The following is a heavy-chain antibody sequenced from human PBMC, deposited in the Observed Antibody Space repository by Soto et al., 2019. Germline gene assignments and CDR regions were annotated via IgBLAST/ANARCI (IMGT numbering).Heavy chain of an antibody. CDR1: GDTFSSNA. CDR2: IIPIFGTT. V-gene: IGHV1-69*13. D-gene: IGHD1-26*01. CDR3: ARDEAATGYNWFDP. J-gene: IGHJ5*02. Sequence: GASVKVSCKASGDTFSSNAISWVRHAPGQGLEWMGGIIPIFGTTNYAQKFQGRVTITADASTSTAYMELRSLRSDDTAVYYCARDEAATGYNWFDPWGQGTLVTVSS.